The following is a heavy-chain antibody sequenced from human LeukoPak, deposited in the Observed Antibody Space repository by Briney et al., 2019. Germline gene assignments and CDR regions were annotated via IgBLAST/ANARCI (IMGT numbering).Heavy chain of an antibody. CDR3: ATGLFSYYYGSGA. Sequence: ASVKVSCKASGYTFTSYGISWVRQAPGQGLEWMGWINPNGGGPKYAPKFQGRVTMTTDTSINTVFMELSRLRSDDTAVYFCATGLFSYYYGSGAWGQGTLVSVSS. V-gene: IGHV1-2*02. CDR2: INPNGGGP. CDR1: GYTFTSYG. J-gene: IGHJ4*02. D-gene: IGHD3-10*01.